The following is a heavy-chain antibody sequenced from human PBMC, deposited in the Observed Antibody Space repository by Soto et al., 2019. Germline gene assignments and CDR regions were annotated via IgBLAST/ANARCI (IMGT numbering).Heavy chain of an antibody. CDR3: ARAGVAAAGTLPNYYFDY. CDR2: IIPIFGTA. J-gene: IGHJ4*02. V-gene: IGHV1-69*06. CDR1: GGTFSSYA. Sequence: SVKVSCKASGGTFSSYAISWVRQAPGQGLEWMGGIIPIFGTANYAQKFQGRVTITADKSTSTAYMELSSLRSEDTAVYYCARAGVAAAGTLPNYYFDYWGQGTLVTVSS. D-gene: IGHD6-13*01.